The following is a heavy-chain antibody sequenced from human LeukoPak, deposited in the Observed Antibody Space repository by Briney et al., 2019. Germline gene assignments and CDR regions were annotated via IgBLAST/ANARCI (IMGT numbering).Heavy chain of an antibody. CDR1: GGSISSYY. CDR3: ASLTTVTQGYFDS. V-gene: IGHV4-59*08. Sequence: SETLSLTCTVSGGSISSYYWSWIRQPPGEGLEWIGYIYYSGSTNYNPSLKSRLTISVDASMNQFSLKLSSVTATDTAVYYCASLTTVTQGYFDSWGQGTLVTVSS. J-gene: IGHJ4*02. CDR2: IYYSGST. D-gene: IGHD4-17*01.